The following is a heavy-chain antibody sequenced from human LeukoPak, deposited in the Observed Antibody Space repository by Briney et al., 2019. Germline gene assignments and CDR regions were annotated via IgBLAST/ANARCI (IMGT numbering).Heavy chain of an antibody. CDR3: ARDSYYYDSSGITKIFDY. V-gene: IGHV1-2*06. Sequence: ASVKVSCKASGYTFTGYYMHWVRQAPGQGLEWMGRINPNSGGTNYAQKFQGRVTMTRGTSISTAYMELSRLRSDDTAVYYCARDSYYYDSSGITKIFDYWGQGTLVTVSS. CDR1: GYTFTGYY. D-gene: IGHD3-22*01. J-gene: IGHJ4*02. CDR2: INPNSGGT.